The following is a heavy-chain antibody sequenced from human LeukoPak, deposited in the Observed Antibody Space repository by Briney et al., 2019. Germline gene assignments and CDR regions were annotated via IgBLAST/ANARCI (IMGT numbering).Heavy chain of an antibody. CDR3: ARVGLQDAFDI. CDR1: GYTFTSYY. J-gene: IGHJ3*02. D-gene: IGHD5-24*01. Sequence: ASVKVSCKASGYTFTSYYMHWVRQAPGQGLEWMGIINPSGGSTSYAQKFQGRVTMTRDMSTSTVYMELSSLRSKDTAVYYCARVGLQDAFDIWGQGTMVTVSS. V-gene: IGHV1-46*01. CDR2: INPSGGST.